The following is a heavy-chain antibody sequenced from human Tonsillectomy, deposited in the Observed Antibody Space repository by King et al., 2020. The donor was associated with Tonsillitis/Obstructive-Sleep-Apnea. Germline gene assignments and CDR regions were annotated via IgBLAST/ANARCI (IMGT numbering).Heavy chain of an antibody. V-gene: IGHV3-23*04. Sequence: VQLVESGGGLVQPGGSLRLSCAASGFTFSSYAMSWVRQAPGKGLEWVSSISGVGGSTYYADSVKGRFTISRDNSKNTLYLQMNSLRAEDTAVYYCAKASFDFWSGYPPCHYYMDVWGKGTTVTVSS. J-gene: IGHJ6*03. CDR3: AKASFDFWSGYPPCHYYMDV. CDR1: GFTFSSYA. CDR2: ISGVGGST. D-gene: IGHD3-3*01.